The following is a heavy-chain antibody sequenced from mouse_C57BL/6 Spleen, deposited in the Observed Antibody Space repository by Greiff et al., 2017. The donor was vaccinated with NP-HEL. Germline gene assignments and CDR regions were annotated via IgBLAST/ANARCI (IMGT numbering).Heavy chain of an antibody. CDR1: DSEVFPFAY. J-gene: IGHJ4*01. D-gene: IGHD1-1*02. V-gene: IGHV15-2*01. CDR2: ILPSIGRT. CDR3: ARNGLYAMDY. Sequence: SGSELRSPGSSVKLSCKDFDSEVFPFAYMSWVRQQPGHGFEWIGGILPSIGRTIYGEKFEDKATLDADTRSKTAYWELNSLTAEDSAIYYCARNGLYAMDYWGQGTSVTVSA.